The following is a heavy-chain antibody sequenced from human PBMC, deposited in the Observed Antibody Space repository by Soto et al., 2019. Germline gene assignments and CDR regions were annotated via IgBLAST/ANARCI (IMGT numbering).Heavy chain of an antibody. D-gene: IGHD6-19*01. CDR3: ARPPGIAVAGTSRGAFDI. V-gene: IGHV2-70*01. J-gene: IGHJ3*02. Sequence: SGPTLVNPTQTLTLTCTFSGFSLSTSGMCVSWIRQPPGKALEWLALIDWDDDKYYSTSLKTRLTISKDTSKNQVVLTMTNMDPVDTATYYCARPPGIAVAGTSRGAFDIWGQGTMVTVSS. CDR2: IDWDDDK. CDR1: GFSLSTSGMC.